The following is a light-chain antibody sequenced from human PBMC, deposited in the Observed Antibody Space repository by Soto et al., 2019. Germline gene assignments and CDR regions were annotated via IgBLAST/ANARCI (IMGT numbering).Light chain of an antibody. Sequence: QSVLTQPASVSGSPGQSITISCTGTSSDVGGYNYFSWYQQHPGKAPKLMIYDVSNRPSGVSNRFSGSKSGTTASLPISGLQAEDEADFYCSPYTRRTTLGGVLGTGPKVTVL. J-gene: IGLJ1*01. CDR3: SPYTRRTTLGGV. CDR2: DVS. V-gene: IGLV2-14*01. CDR1: SSDVGGYNY.